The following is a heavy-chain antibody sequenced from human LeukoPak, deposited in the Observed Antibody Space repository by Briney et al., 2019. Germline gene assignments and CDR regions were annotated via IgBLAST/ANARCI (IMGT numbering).Heavy chain of an antibody. J-gene: IGHJ4*02. V-gene: IGHV4-31*03. CDR2: IYYSGST. CDR1: GGSISSGGYY. D-gene: IGHD2-2*01. Sequence: SETLSLTCTVSGGSISSGGYYWSWIRQHPGKGLEWIGYIYYSGSTYYNPSLKSRVTISVDTSKNQFSLKLSSVTAADTAVYYCARGGTSWYGGLDYWGQGTLVTVSS. CDR3: ARGGTSWYGGLDY.